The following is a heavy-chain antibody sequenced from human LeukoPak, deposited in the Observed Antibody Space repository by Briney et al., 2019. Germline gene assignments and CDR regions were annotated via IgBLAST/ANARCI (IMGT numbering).Heavy chain of an antibody. CDR1: GASIRGYY. CDR2: IYYSGGT. Sequence: PSETLSLTCTVSGASIRGYYWSWIRQPPGKGLEWIGYIYYSGGTNYNPSLKSRVTISVDTSKNQFSLKLSSVTAADTAVYYCARTTKDTAMVVYYFDYWGQGTLVTVSS. D-gene: IGHD5-18*01. V-gene: IGHV4-59*01. J-gene: IGHJ4*02. CDR3: ARTTKDTAMVVYYFDY.